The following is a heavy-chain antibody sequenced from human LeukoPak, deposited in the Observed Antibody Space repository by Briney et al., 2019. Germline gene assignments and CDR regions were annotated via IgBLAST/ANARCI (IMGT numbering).Heavy chain of an antibody. V-gene: IGHV1-69*04. Sequence: ASVKVSCKASGGTFSSYAISWVRQAPGQGLEWMGRIIPILGIANYAQKFQGRVTITADESTSTAYMELSSLRSEDTAVYYCARRTQVAATGADYYYYMDVWGKGTTVTVSS. J-gene: IGHJ6*03. CDR1: GGTFSSYA. CDR3: ARRTQVAATGADYYYYMDV. CDR2: IIPILGIA. D-gene: IGHD2-15*01.